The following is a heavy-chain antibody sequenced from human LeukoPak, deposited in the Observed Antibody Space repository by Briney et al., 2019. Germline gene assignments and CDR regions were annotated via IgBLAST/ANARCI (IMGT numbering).Heavy chain of an antibody. Sequence: SETLSLTCTVSGGSISNYYWSWIRQPPGKGLEWIGYIYYSGSTNYNPSLKSRVTISVDTSKNQFSLKLSSVTAADTAVYYCARGGSGSYVGNFDYWGQGTLVTVSS. CDR2: IYYSGST. D-gene: IGHD3-10*01. CDR3: ARGGSGSYVGNFDY. J-gene: IGHJ4*02. CDR1: GGSISNYY. V-gene: IGHV4-59*01.